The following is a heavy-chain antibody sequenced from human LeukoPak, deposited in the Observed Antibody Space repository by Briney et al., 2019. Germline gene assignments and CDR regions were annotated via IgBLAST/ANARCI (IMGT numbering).Heavy chain of an antibody. CDR3: ARAPEYSGYDYLFSFDY. Sequence: SVKVSCKASGGTFSSYAISWVRQAPGQGLEWMGGIFPIFGTANYAQKFQGRVTITADESTSTAYMELSSLRSEDTAVYYCARAPEYSGYDYLFSFDYWGQGTLVTVSS. D-gene: IGHD5-12*01. J-gene: IGHJ4*02. V-gene: IGHV1-69*13. CDR1: GGTFSSYA. CDR2: IFPIFGTA.